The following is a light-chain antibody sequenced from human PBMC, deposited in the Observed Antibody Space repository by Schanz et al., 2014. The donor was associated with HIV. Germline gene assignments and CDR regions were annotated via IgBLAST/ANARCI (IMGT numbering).Light chain of an antibody. Sequence: QSALTQPASVSGSPGQSVTISCTEASGDVSVHNYVSWYQQHPGKAPKLIIFDVSERPSAVPDRFSGSKSGNTASLTVSGLQPEDEADYYCLSYDRSLSGPYVFGTGTKLTVL. J-gene: IGLJ1*01. V-gene: IGLV2-8*01. CDR1: SGDVSVHNY. CDR3: LSYDRSLSGPYV. CDR2: DVS.